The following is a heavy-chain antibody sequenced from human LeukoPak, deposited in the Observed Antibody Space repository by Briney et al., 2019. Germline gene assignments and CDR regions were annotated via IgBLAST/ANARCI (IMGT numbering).Heavy chain of an antibody. Sequence: KASETLSLTCAVYGGSFSGYCWSWIRQPPGKGLEWIGEINHSGSTNYNPSLKSRVTISVDTSKNQFSLKLSSVTAADTAVYYCARTRPGHAFDIWGQGTMVTVSS. CDR1: GGSFSGYC. CDR3: ARTRPGHAFDI. D-gene: IGHD6-6*01. CDR2: INHSGST. V-gene: IGHV4-34*01. J-gene: IGHJ3*02.